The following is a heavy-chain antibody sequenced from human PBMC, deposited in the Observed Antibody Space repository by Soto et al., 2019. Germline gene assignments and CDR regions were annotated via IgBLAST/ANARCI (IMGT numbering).Heavy chain of an antibody. J-gene: IGHJ4*02. CDR3: ARQPLGTSESSGRYFDY. CDR2: IYHSGST. V-gene: IGHV4-30-2*03. CDR1: GGSISSGGYS. Sequence: PSETLSLTCAVSGGSISSGGYSWSWIRQPPGKGLEWIGYIYHSGSTYYNPSLQSRITISIDTSKNQFSLKLTSVTATDTAVYHCARQPLGTSESSGRYFDYWGQGTPVTVSS. D-gene: IGHD2-15*01.